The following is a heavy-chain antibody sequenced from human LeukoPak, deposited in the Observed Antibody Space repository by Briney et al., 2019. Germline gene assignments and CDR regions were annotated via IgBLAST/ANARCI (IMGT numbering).Heavy chain of an antibody. V-gene: IGHV4-34*01. D-gene: IGHD1-26*01. CDR3: ARGGGSYLYYSDY. CDR2: INHSGST. Sequence: SETLSLTCAVYGGSFSGYYWSWIRQPPGKGLEWIGEINHSGSTNYNPSLKSRVTISVDTSKNQFSLKLSSVTAADTAVYYCARGGGSYLYYSDYWGQGTLVTVSS. CDR1: GGSFSGYY. J-gene: IGHJ4*02.